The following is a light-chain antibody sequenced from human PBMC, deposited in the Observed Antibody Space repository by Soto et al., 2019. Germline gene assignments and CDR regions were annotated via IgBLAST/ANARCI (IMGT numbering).Light chain of an antibody. Sequence: EIVLTQSPGTLSLSPGERATLSCRASQSVSSSYLAWYQQKPGQAPRLLIYGASSRATGIPDRFSGSGSGTDFTLTISRLEPEDFAVYYCQQYGTWTCGQGTKVDIK. V-gene: IGKV3-20*01. CDR2: GAS. CDR3: QQYGTWT. J-gene: IGKJ1*01. CDR1: QSVSSSY.